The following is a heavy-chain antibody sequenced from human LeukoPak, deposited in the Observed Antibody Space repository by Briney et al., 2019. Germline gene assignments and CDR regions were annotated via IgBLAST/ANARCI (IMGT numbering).Heavy chain of an antibody. Sequence: PGGSLRLSCAASGFTFSSYGMPWVRQAPGKGLEWVAVIWYDGSNKYYADSVKGRFTISRDNSKNTLYLQMNSLRAEDTAVYYCAREWPPGQLWQLDYWGQGTLVTVSS. CDR2: IWYDGSNK. CDR1: GFTFSSYG. V-gene: IGHV3-33*01. CDR3: AREWPPGQLWQLDY. J-gene: IGHJ4*02. D-gene: IGHD5-18*01.